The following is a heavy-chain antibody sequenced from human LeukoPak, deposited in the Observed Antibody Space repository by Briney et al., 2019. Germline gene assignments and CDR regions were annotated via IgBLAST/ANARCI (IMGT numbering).Heavy chain of an antibody. CDR2: ISGSGTNT. Sequence: GGSLRLSCAASGFTFSNYAMSWVRQAPGKGLEWVSGISGSGTNTYYADSVKGRFTISRDNSKNTLYLQMNSLRAEDTAVYYCAKARGIRYYYGMDVWGQGTMVTVSS. CDR3: AKARGIRYYYGMDV. V-gene: IGHV3-23*01. D-gene: IGHD1-26*01. J-gene: IGHJ6*02. CDR1: GFTFSNYA.